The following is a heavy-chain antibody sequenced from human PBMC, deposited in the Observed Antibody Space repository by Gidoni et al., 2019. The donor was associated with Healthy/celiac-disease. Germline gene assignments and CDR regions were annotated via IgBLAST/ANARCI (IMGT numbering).Heavy chain of an antibody. D-gene: IGHD1-26*01. Sequence: EVQLVESGGGLVQPGRSLRLSCTASGFTFGDYAMSWFRQAPGKGLEWVGFIRRKAYGGTTEYAASVKGRFTISRDDSKSIAYLQMNSLKTEDTAVYYCTRVLGELLQAYYFDYWGQGTLVTVSS. CDR1: GFTFGDYA. CDR2: IRRKAYGGTT. V-gene: IGHV3-49*03. J-gene: IGHJ4*02. CDR3: TRVLGELLQAYYFDY.